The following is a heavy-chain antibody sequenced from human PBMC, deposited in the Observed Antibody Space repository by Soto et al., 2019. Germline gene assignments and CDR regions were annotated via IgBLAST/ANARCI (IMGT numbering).Heavy chain of an antibody. CDR3: AKGYCSGGSCYGFDY. V-gene: IGHV4-61*01. CDR1: GGSVSSGSYY. CDR2: IYYSGST. J-gene: IGHJ4*02. D-gene: IGHD2-15*01. Sequence: QVQLQESGPGLVKPSETLSLTCTVSGGSVSSGSYYWSWIRQPPGKGLEWIGYIYYSGSTNYNPPLKSRVTISVDTSKNQFSLKLSSVTAADTAVYYCAKGYCSGGSCYGFDYWGQGTLVTVSS.